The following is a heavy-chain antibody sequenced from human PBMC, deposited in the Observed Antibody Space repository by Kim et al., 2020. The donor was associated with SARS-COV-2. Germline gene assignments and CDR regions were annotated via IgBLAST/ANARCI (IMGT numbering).Heavy chain of an antibody. CDR1: GGSFSGYY. Sequence: SETLSLTCAVYGGSFSGYYWSWIRQPPGKGLEWIGEINHSGSTNYNPSLKSRVTISVDTSKNQFSLKLSSVTAADTAVYYCARTGYSSSWYGMKNWFDPWGQATLVTVSS. D-gene: IGHD6-13*01. CDR3: ARTGYSSSWYGMKNWFDP. CDR2: INHSGST. J-gene: IGHJ5*02. V-gene: IGHV4-34*01.